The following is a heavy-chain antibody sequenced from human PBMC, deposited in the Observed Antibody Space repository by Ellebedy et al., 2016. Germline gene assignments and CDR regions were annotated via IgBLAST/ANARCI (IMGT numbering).Heavy chain of an antibody. CDR1: GFTFSSYW. V-gene: IGHV3-7*01. Sequence: GESLKISXAASGFTFSSYWMSWVRQAPGKGLEWVANIKKDGSEKYYVGSVQGRFTITRDNTKNSLYLQMNSLRAEDTAVYYCARVAMYYYGSATFSFFDYWGQGTLVTVSS. CDR3: ARVAMYYYGSATFSFFDY. CDR2: IKKDGSEK. J-gene: IGHJ4*02. D-gene: IGHD3-10*01.